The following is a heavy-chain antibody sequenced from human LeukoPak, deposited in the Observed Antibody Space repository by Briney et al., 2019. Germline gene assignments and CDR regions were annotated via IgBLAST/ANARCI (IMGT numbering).Heavy chain of an antibody. Sequence: PSETLSLTCTVSGGSVSSGSYHWTWVCQPPGKGLEWIGYISYSGSTNFNPSLKSRVTISVDTSKNQFSLNLSSVTAADTAVYYCARRGTGGRSFDIWGQETMVTVSS. V-gene: IGHV4-61*01. CDR1: GGSVSSGSYH. J-gene: IGHJ3*02. D-gene: IGHD2-8*02. CDR3: ARRGTGGRSFDI. CDR2: ISYSGST.